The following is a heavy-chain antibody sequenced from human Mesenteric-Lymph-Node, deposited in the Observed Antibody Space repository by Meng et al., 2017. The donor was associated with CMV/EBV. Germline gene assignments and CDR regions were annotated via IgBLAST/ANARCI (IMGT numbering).Heavy chain of an antibody. CDR2: IYPGDSDT. Sequence: GGSLRLSCKGSGYSFISYWIAWVRQTPGKGLEWMGIIYPGDSDTSYSPSFQGQVTISADKSINTAYLQWSSLKASDTAMYYCARHYFSSTFYSVDYWGQGTLVTVSS. J-gene: IGHJ4*02. CDR1: GYSFISYW. V-gene: IGHV5-51*01. D-gene: IGHD2/OR15-2a*01. CDR3: ARHYFSSTFYSVDY.